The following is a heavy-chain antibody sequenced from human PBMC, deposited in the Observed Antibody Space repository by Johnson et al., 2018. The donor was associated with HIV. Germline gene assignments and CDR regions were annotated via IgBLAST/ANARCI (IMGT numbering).Heavy chain of an antibody. CDR2: IYSGGST. Sequence: EVLLLESGGGLVQSGGSLRLSCGASGFTVSSNYMNWVRQAPGKGLEWVSVIYSGGSTYYADSVKGRITISRDNSKNTLYLQMNSLRAEDTAVYYCAKGDYFDTRAAFDIWGQGTVVIVSS. V-gene: IGHV3-66*01. CDR1: GFTVSSNY. CDR3: AKGDYFDTRAAFDI. J-gene: IGHJ3*02. D-gene: IGHD3-22*01.